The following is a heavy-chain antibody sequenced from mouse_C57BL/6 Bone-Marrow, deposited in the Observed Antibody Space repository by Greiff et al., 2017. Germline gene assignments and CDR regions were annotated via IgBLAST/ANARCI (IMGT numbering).Heavy chain of an antibody. CDR3: TRLWPFDY. D-gene: IGHD1-1*02. CDR1: GYTFTDYE. V-gene: IGHV1-15*01. Sequence: KAGAEMVRPGASVRMSCKASGYTFTDYEMHWVKQTPVHGLEWIGAIDPETGGTAYNQKFKGKAILTADKSSSTAYMELRSLTSEDSAVYYCTRLWPFDYWGQGTTLTVSS. J-gene: IGHJ2*01. CDR2: IDPETGGT.